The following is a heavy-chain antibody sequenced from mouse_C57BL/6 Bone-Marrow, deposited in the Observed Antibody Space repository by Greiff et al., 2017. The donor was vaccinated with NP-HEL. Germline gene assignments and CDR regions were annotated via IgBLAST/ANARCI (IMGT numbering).Heavy chain of an antibody. Sequence: VQLQQPGAELVMPGASVKLSCKASGYTFTSYWMHWVKQRPGQGLELIGEIDPSDSYTNYNQKFKGKSTLTVDKSSSTAYMQLSSLTSEDSAVYYCATYTDYFDYWGQGTTLTVSS. CDR1: GYTFTSYW. CDR3: ATYTDYFDY. CDR2: IDPSDSYT. V-gene: IGHV1-69*01. J-gene: IGHJ2*01. D-gene: IGHD1-1*01.